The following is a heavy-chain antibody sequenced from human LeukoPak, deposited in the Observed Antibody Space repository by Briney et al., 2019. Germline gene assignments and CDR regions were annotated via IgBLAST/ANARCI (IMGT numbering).Heavy chain of an antibody. CDR2: ISTSGSAT. Sequence: GSLRLSCAASGFTFSDYYMGWIRQAPGKGLEWVSYISTSGSATYYADSVKGRFTISRDNSKNTLYLQMNSLRAEDTAVYYCANQASPVDAFDIWGQGTMVTVSS. J-gene: IGHJ3*02. CDR1: GFTFSDYY. V-gene: IGHV3-11*01. D-gene: IGHD2-2*01. CDR3: ANQASPVDAFDI.